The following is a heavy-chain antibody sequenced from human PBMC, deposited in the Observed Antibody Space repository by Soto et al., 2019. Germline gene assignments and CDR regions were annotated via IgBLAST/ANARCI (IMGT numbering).Heavy chain of an antibody. CDR1: GYTLNDLS. D-gene: IGHD6-13*01. CDR2: FDFEDGEA. J-gene: IGHJ4*02. Sequence: GASVKVSCKVSGYTLNDLSIHWVRQAPGKGLEEMGGFDFEDGEAIYAQKFQGRVNMTEDTSTDTAYMELSSLRSEDTAMYYCASGYSSSWYVDWGQGTLVTVSS. V-gene: IGHV1-24*01. CDR3: ASGYSSSWYVD.